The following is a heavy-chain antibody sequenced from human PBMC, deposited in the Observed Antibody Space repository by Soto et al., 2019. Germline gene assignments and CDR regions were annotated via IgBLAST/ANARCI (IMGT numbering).Heavy chain of an antibody. J-gene: IGHJ4*02. Sequence: EVQLVESGGALVQPGGSLRLSCAASGFTLSTYWMHWVRQAPGKGLVWVSRINPDASTTNYADSVKGRFTISRDTAENTLYLQMDGLRAEDTAVYYCGRGGLEMADYWGQGTLVTVSS. CDR1: GFTLSTYW. D-gene: IGHD1-1*01. CDR2: INPDASTT. V-gene: IGHV3-74*01. CDR3: GRGGLEMADY.